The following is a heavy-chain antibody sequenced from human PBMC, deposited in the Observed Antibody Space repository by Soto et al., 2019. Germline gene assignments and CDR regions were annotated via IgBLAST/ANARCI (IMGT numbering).Heavy chain of an antibody. CDR3: ARTYDSSGYPLGLDY. Sequence: PGGSLRLSCAASGFTFSSYAMHWVRQAPGKGLEWVAVISYDGSNKYYADSVKGRFTISRDNSKNTLYLQMNSLRAEDTAVYYCARTYDSSGYPLGLDYWGQGTLVTVSS. V-gene: IGHV3-30-3*01. D-gene: IGHD3-22*01. CDR2: ISYDGSNK. J-gene: IGHJ4*02. CDR1: GFTFSSYA.